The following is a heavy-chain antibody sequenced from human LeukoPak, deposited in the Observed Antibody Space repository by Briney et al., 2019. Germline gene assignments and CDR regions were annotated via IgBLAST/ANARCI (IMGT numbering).Heavy chain of an antibody. Sequence: GASVKVSFKASGGTFSSYAISWVRQAPGQGLEWMGGIIPIFGTANYAQKFQGRVTITTDESTSTAYMELSSLRSEDTAVYYCASCGGDCYFFDYWGQGTLVTVSS. CDR1: GGTFSSYA. V-gene: IGHV1-69*05. D-gene: IGHD2-21*02. CDR2: IIPIFGTA. J-gene: IGHJ4*02. CDR3: ASCGGDCYFFDY.